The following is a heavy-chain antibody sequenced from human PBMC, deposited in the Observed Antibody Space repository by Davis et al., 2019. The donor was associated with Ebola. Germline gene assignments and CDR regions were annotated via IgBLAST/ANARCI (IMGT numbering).Heavy chain of an antibody. CDR1: GFTFSSYG. CDR2: IWYDGSNK. V-gene: IGHV3-33*01. Sequence: PGGSLRLSCAASGFTFSSYGMHWVRQAPGKGLEWVAVIWYDGSNKYYADSVKGRFTISRDNSKNTLYLQMNSLRAEDTAVYYCATAYCSGVSCYSDHDAFDIWGQGTLVTVSS. J-gene: IGHJ3*02. CDR3: ATAYCSGVSCYSDHDAFDI. D-gene: IGHD2-15*01.